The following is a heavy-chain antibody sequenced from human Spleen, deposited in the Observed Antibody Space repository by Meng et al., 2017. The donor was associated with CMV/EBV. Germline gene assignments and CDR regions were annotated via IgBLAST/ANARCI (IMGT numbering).Heavy chain of an antibody. Sequence: QVRLQNSGPGLGKPAETLSLTCTFSGGSISSYYWSWIRQPAGKGLEWIGRIYTSGSTNYNPSLKSRVTMSVDTSKNQFSLKLSSVSAADTAVYYCARLAYCGGDCYYFDYWGQGTLVTVSS. CDR1: GGSISSYY. V-gene: IGHV4-4*07. D-gene: IGHD2-21*02. CDR3: ARLAYCGGDCYYFDY. CDR2: IYTSGST. J-gene: IGHJ4*02.